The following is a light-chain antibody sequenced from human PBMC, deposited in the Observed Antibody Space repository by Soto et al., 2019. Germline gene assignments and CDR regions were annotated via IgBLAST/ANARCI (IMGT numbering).Light chain of an antibody. J-gene: IGLJ2*01. CDR1: SSDVGAYNF. V-gene: IGLV2-8*01. Sequence: QSVLTQPPSASGSPGQSVTISCTGTSSDVGAYNFVSWYQQYPGKAPKLIIYEVTKRPSGVPDRFSGSKSVNTASLTVSGLQAEDEADYYCSSYAGSSNFVALGGGTKLTVL. CDR3: SSYAGSSNFVA. CDR2: EVT.